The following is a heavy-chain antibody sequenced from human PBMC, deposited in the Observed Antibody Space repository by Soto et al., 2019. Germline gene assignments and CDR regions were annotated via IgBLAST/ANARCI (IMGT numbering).Heavy chain of an antibody. D-gene: IGHD1-1*01. CDR1: GYTFTGYY. V-gene: IGHV1-2*02. CDR2: INPNSGGT. J-gene: IGHJ6*02. Sequence: GGPVNVSCNASGYTFTGYYMHCVRHAPGQGLEWMGWINPNSGGTNYAQKFQGRVTMTRYTSLSTAYMELSRLRSDDTAVYYCARVREHYYGMDVWGQGTTVTVSS. CDR3: ARVREHYYGMDV.